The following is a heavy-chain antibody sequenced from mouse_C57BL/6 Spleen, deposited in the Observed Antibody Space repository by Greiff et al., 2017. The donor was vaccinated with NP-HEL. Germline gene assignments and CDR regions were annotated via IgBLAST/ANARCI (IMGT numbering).Heavy chain of an antibody. CDR1: GYAFSSSW. D-gene: IGHD2-1*01. Sequence: VKLVESGPELVKPGASVKISCKASGYAFSSSWMNWVKQRPGKGLEWIGRIYPGDGDTNYNGKFKGKATLTADKSSSTAYMQLSSLTSEDSAVYFCARVIYYGYWYFDVWGTGTTVTVSS. J-gene: IGHJ1*03. V-gene: IGHV1-82*01. CDR2: IYPGDGDT. CDR3: ARVIYYGYWYFDV.